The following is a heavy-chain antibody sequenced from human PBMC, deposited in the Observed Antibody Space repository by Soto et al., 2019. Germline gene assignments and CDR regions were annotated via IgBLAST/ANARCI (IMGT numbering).Heavy chain of an antibody. CDR1: GGAISGRSNY. CDR2: IYYGGST. D-gene: IGHD3-16*01. V-gene: IGHV4-39*07. Sequence: SETLSLTCAVSGGAISGRSNYWGWIRQPPGKGLEYIGSIYYGGSTNYNPSLKSRVTLSVDTTQNQFSLRLSSVTAADTAAYYCARRYGGNFDYWGQGTLVTVSS. J-gene: IGHJ4*02. CDR3: ARRYGGNFDY.